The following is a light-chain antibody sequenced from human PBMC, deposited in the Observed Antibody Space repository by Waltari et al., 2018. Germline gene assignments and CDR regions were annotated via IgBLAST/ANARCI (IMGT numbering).Light chain of an antibody. Sequence: DIQTTQSPSSLSASVGDRVIITCQASQDISSYLNWYQQRPGKAPKLLIYDVSNLESGVPSRFSGGGSGTDFSFTISSLQSEDIATYYCQQYEDVPYTFGQGTKLMIK. CDR2: DVS. CDR3: QQYEDVPYT. J-gene: IGKJ2*01. CDR1: QDISSY. V-gene: IGKV1-33*01.